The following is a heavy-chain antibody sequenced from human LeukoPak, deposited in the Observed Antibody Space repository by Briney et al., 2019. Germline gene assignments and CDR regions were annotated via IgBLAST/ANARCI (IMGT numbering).Heavy chain of an antibody. CDR3: AKDRYCGGDCYSNYFDY. CDR1: GFTFSRYG. CDR2: ISYDGSNK. J-gene: IGHJ4*02. Sequence: GGSLRLSCAPSGFTFSRYGMLGVGQAPARGREWGAVISYDGSNKYYADSVKGRFTISRDNSKNTLYLQMNSLRAEDTAVYYCAKDRYCGGDCYSNYFDYWGQGTLVTVSS. D-gene: IGHD2-21*02. V-gene: IGHV3-30*18.